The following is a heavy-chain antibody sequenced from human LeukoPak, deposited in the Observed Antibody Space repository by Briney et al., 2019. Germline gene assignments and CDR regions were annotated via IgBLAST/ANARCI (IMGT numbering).Heavy chain of an antibody. J-gene: IGHJ4*02. Sequence: GASVKVSCKVSGYTLTELSMHWVRQAPGKGLEWMGGFDPEDGETTYAQKFQGRVTMTEDTSTDTAYMELSSLRSEDTAVYYCATAPYSSGWYIGGNWGQGTLVTVSS. CDR2: FDPEDGET. D-gene: IGHD6-19*01. CDR1: GYTLTELS. V-gene: IGHV1-24*01. CDR3: ATAPYSSGWYIGGN.